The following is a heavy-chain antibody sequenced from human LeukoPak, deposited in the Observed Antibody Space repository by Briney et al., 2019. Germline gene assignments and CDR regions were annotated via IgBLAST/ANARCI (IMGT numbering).Heavy chain of an antibody. D-gene: IGHD3-10*01. Sequence: PGGSLRLSCAASGFTFSIYGMSWVRQAPGKGLEWVSGISGSGGTTYYADSVKGRFTISRDNSKDSLYLQMNSLRVEDTALYYCAKAQIAEITMVRGVYYMDIWGKGTTVTVSS. V-gene: IGHV3-23*01. J-gene: IGHJ6*03. CDR1: GFTFSIYG. CDR3: AKAQIAEITMVRGVYYMDI. CDR2: ISGSGGTT.